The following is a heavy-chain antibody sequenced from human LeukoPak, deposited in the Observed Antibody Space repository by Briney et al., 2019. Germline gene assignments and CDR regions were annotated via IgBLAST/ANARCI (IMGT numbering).Heavy chain of an antibody. CDR2: IKQDGSEK. CDR3: ARDRGSSGRLGRFDN. CDR1: GFTLSTYW. Sequence: GGSLRLSCGASGFTLSTYWMTWVRQAPGKGLEWVANIKQDGSEKYYVDSVKGRFTISRDNAKKLLYLQMNSLRVEDTAVYYCARDRGSSGRLGRFDNWGQGTLVTVSP. V-gene: IGHV3-7*01. J-gene: IGHJ4*02. D-gene: IGHD6-19*01.